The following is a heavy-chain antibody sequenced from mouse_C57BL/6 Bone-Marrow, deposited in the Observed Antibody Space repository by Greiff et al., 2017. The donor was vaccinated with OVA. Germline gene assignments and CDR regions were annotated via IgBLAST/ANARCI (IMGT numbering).Heavy chain of an antibody. V-gene: IGHV1-15*01. CDR1: GYTFTDYE. J-gene: IGHJ2*01. CDR2: IDPETGGT. CDR3: TRRDLLWDY. D-gene: IGHD2-1*01. Sequence: QVQLQQSGAELVRPGASVTLSCKASGYTFTDYEMHWVKQTPVHGLEWIGAIDPETGGTAYNQKFKGTAILTADKSSSTAYMELRSLTSEDSAVYYCTRRDLLWDYWGQGTTLTVSS.